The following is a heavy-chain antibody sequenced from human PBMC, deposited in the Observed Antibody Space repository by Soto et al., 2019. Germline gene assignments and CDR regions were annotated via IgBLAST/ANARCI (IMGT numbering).Heavy chain of an antibody. D-gene: IGHD3-22*01. CDR3: ARAGSPFDSDSSGYWGFDH. V-gene: IGHV3-53*01. CDR2: VYSGGTT. J-gene: IGHJ4*02. CDR1: GFAVSNNY. Sequence: PGGSLRLSCVASGFAVSNNYMNWVRQAPGKGLEWVSVVYSGGTTYYADSVRGRFTVSRDDSKNTLFLQRSSLRAEDTAVYYCARAGSPFDSDSSGYWGFDHWGQGTLVIVSS.